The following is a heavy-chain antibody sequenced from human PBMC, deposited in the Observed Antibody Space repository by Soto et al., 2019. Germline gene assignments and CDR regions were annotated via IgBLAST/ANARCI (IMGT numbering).Heavy chain of an antibody. D-gene: IGHD3-22*01. Sequence: GGSLRLSCAASGFTFSSYSMNWVRQAPGKGLEWVSSISSSSSYIYYADSVKGRFTISRDNAKNSLYLQMNSLRAEDTAVYYCARGYYDSSGYYYFDYWGQGTLLTVSS. V-gene: IGHV3-21*01. CDR1: GFTFSSYS. CDR2: ISSSSSYI. J-gene: IGHJ4*02. CDR3: ARGYYDSSGYYYFDY.